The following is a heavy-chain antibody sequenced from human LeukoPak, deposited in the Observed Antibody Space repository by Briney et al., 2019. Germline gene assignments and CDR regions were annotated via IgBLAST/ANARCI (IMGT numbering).Heavy chain of an antibody. CDR2: INPNSGGT. V-gene: IGHV1-2*02. CDR1: GYTFTGYY. D-gene: IGHD1-7*01. CDR3: ARDVGIITGTTGAFDI. J-gene: IGHJ3*02. Sequence: ASVKVSCKASGYTFTGYYMHWVRQAPGQGLEWMGWINPNSGGTNYAQKFQGRVTMTRDTSISTAYMELSRLRSDDTAVYYCARDVGIITGTTGAFDIWGQGTMVTVSS.